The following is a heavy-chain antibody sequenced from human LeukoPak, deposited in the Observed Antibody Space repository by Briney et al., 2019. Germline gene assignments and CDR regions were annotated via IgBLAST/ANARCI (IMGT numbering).Heavy chain of an antibody. D-gene: IGHD4-11*01. Sequence: GASVKVTCKAPGGTFSSYAISWVRQAPGQGLEWMGGIIPIFGTANYAQKFQGRVTITADESTSTAYMELSSLRSEDTAVYYCARGGAYSNPFDYWGQGTLVTVSS. J-gene: IGHJ4*02. V-gene: IGHV1-69*13. CDR3: ARGGAYSNPFDY. CDR1: GGTFSSYA. CDR2: IIPIFGTA.